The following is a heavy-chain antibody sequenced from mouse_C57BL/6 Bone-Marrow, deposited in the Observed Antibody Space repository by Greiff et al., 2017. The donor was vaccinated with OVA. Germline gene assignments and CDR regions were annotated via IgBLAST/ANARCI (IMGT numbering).Heavy chain of an antibody. Sequence: EVQRVESGGGLVKPGGSLKLSCAASGFTFSDYGMHWVRQAPEKGLEWVAYISSGSSTIYYADTVKGRFTISRDNAKNTLFLQMHGLRSKDTAMYYCARRGFDYWGQCTTLTVSS. J-gene: IGHJ2*01. CDR1: GFTFSDYG. CDR2: ISSGSSTI. CDR3: ARRGFDY. V-gene: IGHV5-17*01.